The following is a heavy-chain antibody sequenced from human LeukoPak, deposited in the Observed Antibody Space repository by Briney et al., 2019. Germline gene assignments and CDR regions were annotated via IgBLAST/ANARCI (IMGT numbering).Heavy chain of an antibody. CDR2: IIPIFGTA. CDR1: GGTFSSYA. V-gene: IGHV1-69*13. Sequence: ASVKVSCKASGGTFSSYAISWERQAPGQGLEWMGGIIPIFGTANYAQKFQGRVTITADESTSTAYMELSSLRSEDTAVYYCARDPLIAARGDLYYWGQGTLVTVSS. D-gene: IGHD6-6*01. CDR3: ARDPLIAARGDLYY. J-gene: IGHJ4*02.